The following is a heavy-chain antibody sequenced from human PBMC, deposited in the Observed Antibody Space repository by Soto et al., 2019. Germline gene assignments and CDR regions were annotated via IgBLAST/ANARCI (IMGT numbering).Heavy chain of an antibody. CDR3: TASTVTTWEGYYYYGMDV. Sequence: GGSLRLSCAASGFTFSNAWMNWVRQAPGKGLEWVGRIKSKTDGGTTDYAAPVKGRFTISRDDSKNTLYLQMNSLKTEDTAVYYCTASTVTTWEGYYYYGMDVWGQGTTVTVSS. CDR1: GFTFSNAW. J-gene: IGHJ6*02. CDR2: IKSKTDGGTT. D-gene: IGHD4-4*01. V-gene: IGHV3-15*07.